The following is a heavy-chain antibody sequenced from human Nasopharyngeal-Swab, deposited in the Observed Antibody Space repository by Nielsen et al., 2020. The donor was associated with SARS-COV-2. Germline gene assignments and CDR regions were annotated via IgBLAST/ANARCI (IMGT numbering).Heavy chain of an antibody. V-gene: IGHV1-18*01. CDR3: ARDDSGSYPPPD. J-gene: IGHJ4*02. Sequence: WVRQAPGQGLEWVGWINPYNDDRQYAQKFQDRVSMTTDTSTNTVYMELRSLRSDDTAVYYCARDDSGSYPPPDWGQGTLVTVSS. D-gene: IGHD3-10*01. CDR2: INPYNDDR.